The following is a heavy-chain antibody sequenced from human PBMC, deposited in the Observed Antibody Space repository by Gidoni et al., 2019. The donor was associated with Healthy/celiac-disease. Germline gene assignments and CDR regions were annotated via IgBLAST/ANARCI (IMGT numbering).Heavy chain of an antibody. CDR3: ARAYCSGGSCYYDY. CDR1: GGTVSSYA. V-gene: IGHV1-69*06. CDR2: IIPIFGTA. J-gene: IGHJ4*02. D-gene: IGHD2-15*01. Sequence: QVQLVQSGAEGKKPGSSVKVSGKASGGTVSSYAISWVRQAPGQGLEWMGGIIPIFGTANYAQKFQGRVTITADKSTSTAYMELSSLRSEDTAVYYCARAYCSGGSCYYDYWGQGTLVTVSS.